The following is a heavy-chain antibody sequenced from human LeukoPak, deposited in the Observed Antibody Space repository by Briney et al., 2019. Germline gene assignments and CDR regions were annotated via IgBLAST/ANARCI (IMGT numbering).Heavy chain of an antibody. CDR3: AKRGILIRAVIIIGFHKEAYSFDY. D-gene: IGHD3-10*01. V-gene: IGHV3-21*04. J-gene: IGHJ4*02. CDR2: ISSSSSYI. Sequence: GWSVRLSCPASGFTFSSYSMNWLRQAAGKGLDWVSSISSSSSYIYYANSVKGRFTISRDNAKNSLYLQMNSLRFEDTAVYFCAKRGILIRAVIIIGFHKEAYSFDYWGQGILVTVSS. CDR1: GFTFSSYS.